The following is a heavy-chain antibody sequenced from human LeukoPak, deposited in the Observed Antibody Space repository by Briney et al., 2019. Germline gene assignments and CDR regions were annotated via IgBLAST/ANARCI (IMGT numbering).Heavy chain of an antibody. J-gene: IGHJ4*02. Sequence: ASVKVSCKASGYDFTSVGITWVRRAPGQGLEWMGRINPNSGGTNYAQKFQSRVTMTRDTSISTAYMELSRLRSDDTAVYYCARDPSSSLISGIAAAGPDYWGQGTLVTVSS. CDR1: GYDFTSVG. D-gene: IGHD6-13*01. V-gene: IGHV1-2*06. CDR3: ARDPSSSLISGIAAAGPDY. CDR2: INPNSGGT.